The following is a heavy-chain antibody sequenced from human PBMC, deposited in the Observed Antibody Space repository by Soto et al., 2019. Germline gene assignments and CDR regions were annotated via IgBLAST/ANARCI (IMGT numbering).Heavy chain of an antibody. CDR3: ATTTFGVVMNRGNWFDP. CDR1: GYTLTELS. J-gene: IGHJ5*02. V-gene: IGHV1-24*01. CDR2: FDPEDGET. D-gene: IGHD3-3*01. Sequence: ASVKVSCKVSGYTLTELSMHWVRQAPGKGLEWMGGFDPEDGETIYAQKFQGRVTMTEDTSTDTAYMELSSLRSEDTAVYYCATTTFGVVMNRGNWFDPWGQGTLVTVSS.